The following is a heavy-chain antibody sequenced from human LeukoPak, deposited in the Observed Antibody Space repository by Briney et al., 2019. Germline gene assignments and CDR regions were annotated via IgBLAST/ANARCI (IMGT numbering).Heavy chain of an antibody. V-gene: IGHV3-30*02. CDR2: IRYDGSNK. CDR1: GFTFSSYG. D-gene: IGHD3-10*01. Sequence: GGSLRLSCAASGFTFSSYGMHWVRQAPGKGLEWVAFIRYDGSNKYYADSVKGRFTISRDNSKNTLYLQMNSLRAEDTAVYYCAKSGALWFGELPLDYWGQGTLVTVSS. CDR3: AKSGALWFGELPLDY. J-gene: IGHJ4*02.